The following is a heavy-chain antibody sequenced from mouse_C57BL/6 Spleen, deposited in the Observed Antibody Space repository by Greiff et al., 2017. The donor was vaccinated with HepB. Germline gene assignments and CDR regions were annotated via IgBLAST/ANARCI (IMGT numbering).Heavy chain of an antibody. D-gene: IGHD2-1*01. Sequence: QVQLQQSGAELVMPGASVKLSCKASGYTFTSYWMHWVKQRPGQGLEWIGEIDPSDSYTNYNQKFKGKSTLTVDKSSSTAYMQLSSLTSEDSAVYYCARRAYGNYGPYYFDYWGQGTTLTVSS. V-gene: IGHV1-69*01. CDR1: GYTFTSYW. CDR2: IDPSDSYT. J-gene: IGHJ2*01. CDR3: ARRAYGNYGPYYFDY.